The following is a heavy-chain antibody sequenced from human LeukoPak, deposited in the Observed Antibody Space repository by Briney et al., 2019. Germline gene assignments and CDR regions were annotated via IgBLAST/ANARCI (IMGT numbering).Heavy chain of an antibody. CDR3: AKDMPGGQRITMVRGVMVGYYYYGMDV. V-gene: IGHV3-43*02. CDR1: GFTFDVFA. CDR2: ISGDGGNT. J-gene: IGHJ6*02. D-gene: IGHD3-10*01. Sequence: GGSLRLSCAASGFTFDVFAMLCVRQAPGKGLEWVSLISGDGGNTYYADSGKGRFTISRDNSKNSLYMQMNSLRTEDTALYYCAKDMPGGQRITMVRGVMVGYYYYGMDVWGQGTTVTVSS.